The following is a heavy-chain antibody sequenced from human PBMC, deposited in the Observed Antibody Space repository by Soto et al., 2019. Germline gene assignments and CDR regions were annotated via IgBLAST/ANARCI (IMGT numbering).Heavy chain of an antibody. Sequence: PSGTLSLTCTVSGGSISSYDWSWIRQAPGKGLEWIGDIYCSGSTTYNPDPMRGGTITVDTSKNQFPLLLTSVITADTAADYCARWGYTSTWGWFDPWGQGPLVTVS. D-gene: IGHD6-13*01. V-gene: IGHV4-59*01. CDR2: IYCSGST. J-gene: IGHJ5*02. CDR3: ARWGYTSTWGWFDP. CDR1: GGSISSYD.